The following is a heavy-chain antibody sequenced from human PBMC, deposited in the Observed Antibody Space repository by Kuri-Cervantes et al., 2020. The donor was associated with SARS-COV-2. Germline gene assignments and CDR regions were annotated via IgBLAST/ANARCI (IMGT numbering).Heavy chain of an antibody. V-gene: IGHV3-23*01. J-gene: IGHJ4*02. Sequence: GESLKISCAASGFTFSSYAMSWVRQAPGKGLEWVSAISGSGGSKYYADSVKGRFTISRDNSMNTLYLQMNSLGAEDTALYYCAKALSGCAGDCPTRWGQGTLVTVSS. CDR3: AKALSGCAGDCPTR. CDR2: ISGSGGSK. D-gene: IGHD2-21*01. CDR1: GFTFSSYA.